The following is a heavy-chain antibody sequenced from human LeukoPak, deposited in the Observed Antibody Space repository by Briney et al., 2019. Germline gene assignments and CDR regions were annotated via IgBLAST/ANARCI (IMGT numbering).Heavy chain of an antibody. J-gene: IGHJ5*02. Sequence: GRSLRLSCATSVFTFSHYGMHWVRQAPGKGLEWVAVIWNDGSNKYYGDSVKGRFTISRDNSKNTLYLQMNSLTVEDTAVYYCAKDAQRGFDYSNSLEHWGQGTLVTVSS. CDR1: VFTFSHYG. CDR3: AKDAQRGFDYSNSLEH. V-gene: IGHV3-33*06. D-gene: IGHD4-11*01. CDR2: IWNDGSNK.